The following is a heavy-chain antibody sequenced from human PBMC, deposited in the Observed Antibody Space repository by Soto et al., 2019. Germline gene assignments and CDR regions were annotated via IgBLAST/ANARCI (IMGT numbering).Heavy chain of an antibody. V-gene: IGHV4-59*01. CDR3: ARGWTYGMDV. J-gene: IGHJ6*02. CDR1: VGSISSYY. CDR2: IYYSGST. Sequence: PSETLSLTCTVSVGSISSYYWSWIRQPPGKGLEWIGYIYYSGSTNYNPSLKSRVTISVDTSKNQFSLKLSSVTAADTAVYYCARGWTYGMDVWGQGTTVTVSS.